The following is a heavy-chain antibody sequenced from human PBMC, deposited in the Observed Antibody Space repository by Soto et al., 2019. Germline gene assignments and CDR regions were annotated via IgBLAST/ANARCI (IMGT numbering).Heavy chain of an antibody. D-gene: IGHD7-27*01. J-gene: IGHJ6*02. Sequence: PGGSLRLSCAASGFTFSSYGMPWVRQAPGKGLEWVAVISYDGSNKYYADSVKGRFTISRDNSKNPLYLQMNSLRAEDTAVYYCALGTPYYYYGMDVWGQGTTVTVSS. V-gene: IGHV3-30*03. CDR1: GFTFSSYG. CDR2: ISYDGSNK. CDR3: ALGTPYYYYGMDV.